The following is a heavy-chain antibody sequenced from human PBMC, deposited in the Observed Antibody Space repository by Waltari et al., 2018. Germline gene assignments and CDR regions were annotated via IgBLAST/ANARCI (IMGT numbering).Heavy chain of an antibody. J-gene: IGHJ4*02. CDR3: TRGGASVAPVY. V-gene: IGHV3-49*03. CDR1: GFTFGDYA. CDR2: IRSKTYGGTA. D-gene: IGHD6-19*01. Sequence: EVQVEESGGGLVQQGRSLRLSCTASGFTFGDYARSWFRQAPGKGLEWVGCIRSKTYGGTAEYAASVKGRFTISRDDSKSIASLQMDSLKTDDTAVYFCTRGGASVAPVYWGQGTLVTVSS.